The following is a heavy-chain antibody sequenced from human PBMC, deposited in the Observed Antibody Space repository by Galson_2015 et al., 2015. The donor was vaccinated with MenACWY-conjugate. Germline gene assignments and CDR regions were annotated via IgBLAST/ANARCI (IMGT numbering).Heavy chain of an antibody. V-gene: IGHV3-21*01. J-gene: IGHJ4*02. D-gene: IGHD1-26*01. CDR1: GFTFSTYS. CDR2: ISSSSIYI. Sequence: SLRLSCAASGFTFSTYSMNWVRQAPGTGLEWVSSISSSSIYIYYTDSVKGRFTISRDNAKNSLYLQMNSLRVEDTAVYYCTRRPGGSYDYWGQGTPGTVPS. CDR3: TRRPGGSYDY.